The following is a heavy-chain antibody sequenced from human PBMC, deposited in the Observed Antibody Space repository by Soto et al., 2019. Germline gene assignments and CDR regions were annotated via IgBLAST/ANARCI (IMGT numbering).Heavy chain of an antibody. V-gene: IGHV1-8*01. J-gene: IGHJ4*02. Sequence: QVQLVQSGAEVKKPGASVKVSCKASGYTFTSYDINWVRQATGQGLAWMGWMNPNSGNTGYAQKFQGRVTMTRNASMSTAYMELSSLRSEDTAVYYCTRGSNVAAVIDYWGQGTLVTVSS. D-gene: IGHD6-13*01. CDR1: GYTFTSYD. CDR3: TRGSNVAAVIDY. CDR2: MNPNSGNT.